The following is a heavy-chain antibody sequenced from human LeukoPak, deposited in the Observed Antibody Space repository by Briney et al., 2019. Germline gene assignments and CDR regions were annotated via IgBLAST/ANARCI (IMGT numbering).Heavy chain of an antibody. D-gene: IGHD5-12*01. CDR2: ISSSSSYI. CDR1: GYTFTSYA. CDR3: GYSGA. Sequence: ASVKVSCKASGYTFTSYAMHWVRQAPGKGLEWVSSISSSSSYIYYADSVKGRFTISRDNAKNSLYLQMNSLRAEDTAVYYCGYSGAGGQGTLVTVSS. V-gene: IGHV3-21*01. J-gene: IGHJ4*02.